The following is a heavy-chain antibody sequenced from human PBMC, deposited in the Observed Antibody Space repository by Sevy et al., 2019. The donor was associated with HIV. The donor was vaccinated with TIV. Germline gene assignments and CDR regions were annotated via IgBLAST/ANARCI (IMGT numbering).Heavy chain of an antibody. V-gene: IGHV4-34*01. CDR3: ARHCGSTSCSHAFDI. D-gene: IGHD2-2*01. J-gene: IGHJ3*02. CDR1: GGSFSGYY. Sequence: SETLSLTCAVYGGSFSGYYWSWIRQPPGKGLEWIGEINHSGSTTYNPSLKGRVTISVDTSKNQFSLKLSSVTAADTAVYYCARHCGSTSCSHAFDIWGQGTMVTVSS. CDR2: INHSGST.